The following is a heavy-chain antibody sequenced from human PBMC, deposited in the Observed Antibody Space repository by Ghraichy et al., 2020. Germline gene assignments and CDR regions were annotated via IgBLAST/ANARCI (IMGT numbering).Heavy chain of an antibody. D-gene: IGHD1-1*01. CDR2: IDWDDAK. J-gene: IGHJ6*02. CDR3: ARISDWNYGMDV. CDR1: GFSLSTSGMC. Sequence: QTLSLTCTFSGFSLSTSGMCVSWIRQPPGKALEWLALIDWDDAKHYSTSLKTRLSISKDTSKNQVVLTMTNMDHVDTATYYCARISDWNYGMDVWGLGTTVTVSS. V-gene: IGHV2-70*01.